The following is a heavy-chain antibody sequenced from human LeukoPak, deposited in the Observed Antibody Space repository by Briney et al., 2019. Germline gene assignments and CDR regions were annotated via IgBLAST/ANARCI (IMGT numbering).Heavy chain of an antibody. CDR3: AKVSAWAMVGATYFDY. V-gene: IGHV3-74*01. CDR1: GFTFSNYW. J-gene: IGHJ4*02. Sequence: GGSLRLSSAGYGFTFSNYWVHWVRQAPGKGLVWVSRINEDGSRTDYAAFVKGRFTISRDNAKNTLYLQMNSLRAEDTAVYYCAKVSAWAMVGATYFDYWGQGTLVTVSS. CDR2: INEDGSRT. D-gene: IGHD1-26*01.